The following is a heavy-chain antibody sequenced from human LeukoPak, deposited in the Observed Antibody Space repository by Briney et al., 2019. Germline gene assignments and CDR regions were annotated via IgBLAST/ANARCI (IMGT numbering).Heavy chain of an antibody. CDR2: IYSTGST. J-gene: IGHJ4*02. CDR3: ARGIADPYSFDS. D-gene: IGHD6-13*01. V-gene: IGHV4-4*07. Sequence: PSETLSLTCTVSGGSINFYYWSWIRQPAGKGVEWIGRIYSTGSTNYSPSLKSRVTMSVDKSKNQFSLNLSPVTAADTAVYYCARGIADPYSFDSWGQGTLVTVSS. CDR1: GGSINFYY.